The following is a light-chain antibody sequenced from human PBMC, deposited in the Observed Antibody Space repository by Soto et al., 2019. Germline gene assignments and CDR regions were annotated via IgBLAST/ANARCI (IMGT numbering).Light chain of an antibody. CDR2: EGS. Sequence: QSALTQPASVSGSPGQSITISCTGTNNDVGSYNLVSWYQQHPGQAPKLMIYEGSKRSSGVPDRFSGSKSGTSASLAITGLQAEDEADYYCQSYDSSLSAYYVFGTGTKLTVL. CDR1: NNDVGSYNL. CDR3: QSYDSSLSAYYV. V-gene: IGLV2-14*02. J-gene: IGLJ1*01.